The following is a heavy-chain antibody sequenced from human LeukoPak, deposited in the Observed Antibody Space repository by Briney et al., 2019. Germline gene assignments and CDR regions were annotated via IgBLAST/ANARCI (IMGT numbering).Heavy chain of an antibody. CDR3: ATDWSSSGRGGFDC. CDR2: FDPEDGET. D-gene: IGHD6-6*01. CDR1: GYTLTELS. J-gene: IGHJ4*02. V-gene: IGHV1-24*01. Sequence: AASVKVSCKVSGYTLTELSMHWVRQAPGKGLEWMGGFDPEDGETIYAQKFQGRVTMTEDTSTDTAYMELSSLRSEDMAVYYCATDWSSSGRGGFDCWGQGTLVTVSS.